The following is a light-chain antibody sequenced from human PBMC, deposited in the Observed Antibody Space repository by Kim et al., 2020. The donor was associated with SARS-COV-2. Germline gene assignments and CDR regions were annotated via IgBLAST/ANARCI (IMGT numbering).Light chain of an antibody. CDR2: GNM. CDR3: MSRDSSGKQLV. Sequence: ALGQAVRITCQGDSLRNYYTTWYQQRPGQAPTEVIYGNMNRPSGIPDRFSGSTSGNTAALTITGTQAEDEADYYCMSRDSSGKQLVFGGGTKVTVL. CDR1: SLRNYY. J-gene: IGLJ1*01. V-gene: IGLV3-19*01.